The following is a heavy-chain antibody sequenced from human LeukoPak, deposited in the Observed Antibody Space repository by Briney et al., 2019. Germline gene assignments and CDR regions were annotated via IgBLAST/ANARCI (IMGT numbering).Heavy chain of an antibody. CDR1: GGSISSYY. CDR3: AREYSSGWYSWFDP. CDR2: IYYSGST. D-gene: IGHD6-19*01. Sequence: SETLSLTCTVSGGSISSYYWSWIRQPPGKGLEWIGYIYYSGSTNYNPSLESRVTISVDTSKNQFSLKLSSVTAADTAVYYCAREYSSGWYSWFDPWGQGTLVTV. J-gene: IGHJ5*02. V-gene: IGHV4-59*01.